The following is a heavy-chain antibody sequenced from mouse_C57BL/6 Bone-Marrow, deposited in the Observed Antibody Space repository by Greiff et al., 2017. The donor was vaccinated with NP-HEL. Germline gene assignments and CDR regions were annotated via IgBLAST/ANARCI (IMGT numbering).Heavy chain of an antibody. V-gene: IGHV5-15*01. CDR1: GFTFSDYG. Sequence: EVQGVESGGGLVQPGGSLKLSCAASGFTFSDYGMAWVRQAPRKGPEWVAFISNLAYSIYYADTVTGRFTISRENAKNTLYLEMSSLRSEDTAMYYCARYYGSSNAMDYWGQGTSVTVSS. J-gene: IGHJ4*01. CDR3: ARYYGSSNAMDY. D-gene: IGHD1-1*01. CDR2: ISNLAYSI.